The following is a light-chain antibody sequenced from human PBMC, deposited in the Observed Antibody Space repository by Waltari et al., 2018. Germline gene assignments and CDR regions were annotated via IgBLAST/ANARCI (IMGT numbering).Light chain of an antibody. J-gene: IGLJ3*02. CDR3: CSYAGSSTWV. CDR1: SSAVGSYNL. Sequence: QSALTQPASVSGSPGQSLPFSSTGTSSAVGSYNLVSWYQQHPGKAPKLMIYEGSKRPSGVSNRFSGSKSGNTASLTISGLQAEDEADYYCCSYAGSSTWVFGGGTKLTVL. V-gene: IGLV2-23*01. CDR2: EGS.